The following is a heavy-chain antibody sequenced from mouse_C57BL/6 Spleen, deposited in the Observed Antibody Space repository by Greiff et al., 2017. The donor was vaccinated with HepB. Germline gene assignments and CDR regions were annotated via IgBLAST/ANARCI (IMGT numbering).Heavy chain of an antibody. CDR3: ARKAIYYGNYLDY. V-gene: IGHV5-17*01. Sequence: DVMLVESGGGLVKPGGSLKLSCAASGFTFSDYGMHWVRQAPEKGLEWVAYISSGSSTIYYADTVKGRFTISRDNAKNTLFLQMTSLRSEDTAMYYCARKAIYYGNYLDYWGQGTTLTVSS. CDR1: GFTFSDYG. J-gene: IGHJ2*01. D-gene: IGHD2-1*01. CDR2: ISSGSSTI.